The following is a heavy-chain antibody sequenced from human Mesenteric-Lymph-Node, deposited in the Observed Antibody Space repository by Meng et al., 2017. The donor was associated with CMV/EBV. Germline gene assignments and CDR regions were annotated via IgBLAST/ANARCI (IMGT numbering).Heavy chain of an antibody. D-gene: IGHD1-1*01. Sequence: GESLKISCAASGFTFSTYTMNWVRQAPGKGLEWVSSITSSGTYIYYADSVKGRFTISRDNAKNSLYLQMNSLRAEDTAVYYCARAITGREPVDYWGQGTLVTVSS. CDR2: ITSSGTYI. V-gene: IGHV3-21*01. CDR3: ARAITGREPVDY. CDR1: GFTFSTYT. J-gene: IGHJ4*02.